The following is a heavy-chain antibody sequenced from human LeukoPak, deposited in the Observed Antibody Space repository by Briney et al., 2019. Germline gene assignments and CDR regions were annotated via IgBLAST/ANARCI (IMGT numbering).Heavy chain of an antibody. J-gene: IGHJ3*02. Sequence: PSETLSLTCTVSGASIRSGDYYWSWIRQPPGKGLEWIGYIYDSGSTYYNPSLKSRITISVDRSENRFSLKLSSVTATDTAVYYCARDCSGGSCYGAFDIWGQGTMVTVSS. CDR2: IYDSGST. V-gene: IGHV4-30-4*01. CDR1: GASIRSGDYY. D-gene: IGHD2-15*01. CDR3: ARDCSGGSCYGAFDI.